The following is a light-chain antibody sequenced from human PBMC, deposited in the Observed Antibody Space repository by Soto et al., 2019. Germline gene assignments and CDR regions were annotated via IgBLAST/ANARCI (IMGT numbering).Light chain of an antibody. CDR1: SSNIGAGYD. CDR3: QSYDSSLSDAV. CDR2: GNS. V-gene: IGLV1-40*01. Sequence: QSVLTQPPSVSGAPGQRVTISCTGSSSNIGAGYDVHWYQQLPGTAPKLLIYGNSNRPSGVPDRFSGSKSGTAASLAITGLQAEHEADYYCQSYDSSLSDAVFGGGTKLTVL. J-gene: IGLJ2*01.